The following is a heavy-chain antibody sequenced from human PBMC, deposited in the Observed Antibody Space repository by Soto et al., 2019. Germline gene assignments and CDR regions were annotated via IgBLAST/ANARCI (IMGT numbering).Heavy chain of an antibody. D-gene: IGHD1-26*01. CDR1: GGSISSGGYS. Sequence: SETLSLTCAVSGGSISSGGYSWTWIRQPPGEGLEWIGYSDYTGSTNYNPSLKSRIIISVDTSKNQFSLKLSSVTAADTAVYYCARGVGATHFDYWGQGALVTVSS. V-gene: IGHV4-61*08. CDR3: ARGVGATHFDY. J-gene: IGHJ4*02. CDR2: SDYTGST.